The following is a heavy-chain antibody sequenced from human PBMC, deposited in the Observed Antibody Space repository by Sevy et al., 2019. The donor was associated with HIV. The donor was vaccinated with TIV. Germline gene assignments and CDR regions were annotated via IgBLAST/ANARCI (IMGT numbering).Heavy chain of an antibody. CDR2: TYYRSKWYN. V-gene: IGHV6-1*01. D-gene: IGHD4-17*01. Sequence: QSQTLSLTCAISGYSVSSNSAAWNWIRQSPSRGLEWLGRTYYRSKWYNDYAVSVKSRITINPDTSKNQFSLQLNSVTPEDTAVYYCARDPTLYGGKPWFDPWGQGTLVTVSS. CDR1: GYSVSSNSAA. J-gene: IGHJ5*02. CDR3: ARDPTLYGGKPWFDP.